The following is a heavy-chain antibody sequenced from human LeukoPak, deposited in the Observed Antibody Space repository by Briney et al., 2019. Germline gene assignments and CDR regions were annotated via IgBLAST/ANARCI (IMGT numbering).Heavy chain of an antibody. CDR2: INHSGST. V-gene: IGHV4-34*01. D-gene: IGHD2-2*01. Sequence: SETLSLTCAVYGGSFSGYYWSWIRQPPGKGLEWLGEINHSGSTNYNPSLKSRVTISVDTSKNQFSLKLSSVTAADTAVYYCARQARYCAGTTCYILDYWGQGTLVTASS. CDR1: GGSFSGYY. CDR3: ARQARYCAGTTCYILDY. J-gene: IGHJ4*02.